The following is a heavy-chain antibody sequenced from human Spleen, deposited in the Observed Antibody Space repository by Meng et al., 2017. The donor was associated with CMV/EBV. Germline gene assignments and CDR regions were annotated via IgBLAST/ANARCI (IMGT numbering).Heavy chain of an antibody. J-gene: IGHJ6*02. Sequence: GGSLRLSCAASGFTLDDYGMSWVRQAPGKGLEWVSGINWTGCSTGYADSVKGRFTISRDNAKNSLYLQMNSLRAEDTALYYCARVNMVRGVIPYYYGMDVWGQGTTVTVSS. V-gene: IGHV3-20*04. CDR3: ARVNMVRGVIPYYYGMDV. D-gene: IGHD3-10*01. CDR2: INWTGCST. CDR1: GFTLDDYG.